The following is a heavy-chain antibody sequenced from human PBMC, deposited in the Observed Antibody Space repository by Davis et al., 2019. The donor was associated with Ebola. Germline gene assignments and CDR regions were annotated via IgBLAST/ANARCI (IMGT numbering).Heavy chain of an antibody. D-gene: IGHD3-16*01. CDR2: IYYSGRT. Sequence: PSETLSLTCTVSGGSISSYYWNWIRQSPGKGLEWIGYIYYSGRTNYSPSPRSRVTITLDTPNNRFSLKLTPVTAADTAVYYCAGDPSPVGWFDPWGQGALVTVSS. V-gene: IGHV4-59*01. CDR3: AGDPSPVGWFDP. CDR1: GGSISSYY. J-gene: IGHJ5*02.